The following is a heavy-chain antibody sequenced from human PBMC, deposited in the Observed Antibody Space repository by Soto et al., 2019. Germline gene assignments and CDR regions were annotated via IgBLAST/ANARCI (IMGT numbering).Heavy chain of an antibody. J-gene: IGHJ4*02. Sequence: QVQLMQSGAEVKKPGASVKVSCKASGDTFTEYYIHWVRQAPGQGLEWMGTVNPSGGHTTYAQHFMGRATMTRDTSTSTLYLELTRLTSEDTAVYYCARGGHVVVVTAALDYWGQGTLVTVSS. CDR3: ARGGHVVVVTAALDY. D-gene: IGHD2-21*02. CDR2: VNPSGGHT. CDR1: GDTFTEYY. V-gene: IGHV1-46*01.